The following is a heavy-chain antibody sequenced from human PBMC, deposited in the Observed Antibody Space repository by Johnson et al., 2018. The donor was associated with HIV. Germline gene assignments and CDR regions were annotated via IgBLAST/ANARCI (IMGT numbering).Heavy chain of an antibody. Sequence: VQLVESGGGVVQPGRSLRLSCAASGFIFNDYPMYWVRQPPGKGLEWVAVISFDGSNKYYEDSVKGRFTISRDNSKNTLYLQMNSRRAEDTAVYYCAKERKLGGLYPAFDIWGQGTMVTVSS. CDR1: GFIFNDYP. J-gene: IGHJ3*02. V-gene: IGHV3-30*04. CDR2: ISFDGSNK. D-gene: IGHD7-27*01. CDR3: AKERKLGGLYPAFDI.